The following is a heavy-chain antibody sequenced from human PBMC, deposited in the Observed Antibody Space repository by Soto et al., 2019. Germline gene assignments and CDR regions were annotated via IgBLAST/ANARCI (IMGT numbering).Heavy chain of an antibody. CDR3: ARPTVGTFFHALDH. J-gene: IGHJ4*02. V-gene: IGHV3-30-3*01. Sequence: QVQLVESGGGVVQPGRSLTLSCAASGFTFSRIAMHWVRQAPGKGLEWVAVISSDGSSKLYADSVKGRFIVTRDNPKNALYLQMSNLRVDDTAVDYCARPTVGTFFHALDHWGQGDLVTVSS. D-gene: IGHD4-17*01. CDR2: ISSDGSSK. CDR1: GFTFSRIA.